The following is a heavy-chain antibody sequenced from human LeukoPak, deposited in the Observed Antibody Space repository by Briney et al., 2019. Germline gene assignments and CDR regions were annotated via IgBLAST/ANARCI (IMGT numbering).Heavy chain of an antibody. J-gene: IGHJ5*02. D-gene: IGHD4-11*01. V-gene: IGHV1-8*01. Sequence: ASVKVSCKASGYTFTSYDINWVRQATGQGLEWMGWMNPNSGNTGHAQKFEDRVTMTRNTSISTAYMELTSLRSEDTAVYYCARRYQVLQMVRVGTVRSGNWFDPWGQGTLVTVSS. CDR3: ARRYQVLQMVRVGTVRSGNWFDP. CDR1: GYTFTSYD. CDR2: MNPNSGNT.